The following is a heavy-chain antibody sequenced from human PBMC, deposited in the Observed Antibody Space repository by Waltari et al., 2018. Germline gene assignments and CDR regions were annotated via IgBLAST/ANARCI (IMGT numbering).Heavy chain of an antibody. D-gene: IGHD4-17*01. CDR1: GGSISSSSYY. CDR2: IYYSGST. V-gene: IGHV4-39*01. J-gene: IGHJ3*02. Sequence: QLQLQELGPGLVKPSETLSLTCTVSGGSISSSSYYWGWIRKPPGKGLEWIGSIYYSGSTYYNPSLKSRVTISVDTSKNQFSLKLSSVTAADTAVYYCARPFARPREEDYGDYFDAFDIWGQGTMVTVSS. CDR3: ARPFARPREEDYGDYFDAFDI.